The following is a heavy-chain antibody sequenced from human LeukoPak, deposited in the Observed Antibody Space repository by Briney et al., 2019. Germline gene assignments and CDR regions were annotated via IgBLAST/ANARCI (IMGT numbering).Heavy chain of an antibody. V-gene: IGHV4-4*07. CDR2: IYTSGST. D-gene: IGHD3-16*01. CDR1: GGSISSYS. J-gene: IGHJ4*02. CDR3: AREDYVWGSYCFDY. Sequence: SETLSLTCTVSGGSISSYSWSWTRQPAGKGLEWIGRIYTSGSTNYNPSLKSRVTISVDKSNNQFSLRLSSVTAADTAVYYCAREDYVWGSYCFDYWGQGTLVTVSS.